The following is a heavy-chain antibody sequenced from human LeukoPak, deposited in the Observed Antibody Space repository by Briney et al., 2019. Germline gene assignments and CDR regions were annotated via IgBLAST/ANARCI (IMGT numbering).Heavy chain of an antibody. CDR3: ARGPSSGWYSVWFDP. V-gene: IGHV3-48*01. D-gene: IGHD6-19*01. Sequence: GGSLRLSCAASGFIFSSYRMNWVRQAPGKGLEWVSYISSSSSTIYYADSVKGRFTISRDNSKNTLYLQMNSLRAEDTAVYYCARGPSSGWYSVWFDPRGPGNPGHRLL. J-gene: IGHJ5*02. CDR2: ISSSSSTI. CDR1: GFIFSSYR.